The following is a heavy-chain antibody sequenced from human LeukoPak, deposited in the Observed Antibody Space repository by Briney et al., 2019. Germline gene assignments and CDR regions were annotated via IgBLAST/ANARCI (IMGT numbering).Heavy chain of an antibody. Sequence: KASETPSLTCTVSGFSVSSGNYWGWIRQPPGKGLEWIGSIYHSGSTYYNPSLKSRVTISLDTSKNQFSLRLSSVTAADTAVYYCARLFSYYYIDYWGQGTLVTVSA. CDR3: ARLFSYYYIDY. CDR1: GFSVSSGNY. J-gene: IGHJ4*02. V-gene: IGHV4-38-2*02. CDR2: IYHSGST. D-gene: IGHD1-26*01.